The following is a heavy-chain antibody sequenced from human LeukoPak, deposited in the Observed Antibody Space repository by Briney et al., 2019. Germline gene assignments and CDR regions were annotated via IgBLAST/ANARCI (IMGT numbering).Heavy chain of an antibody. V-gene: IGHV4-4*07. CDR3: ARDQPQFGELLSDYYYYYYMDV. CDR2: IYTSGST. J-gene: IGHJ6*03. D-gene: IGHD3-10*01. Sequence: PSETLSLTCTVSGGSISSYYWSWIRQPAGKGLEWIGRIYTSGSTNYNPSLKSRVTMSVDTSKNQFSLKLSSVTAADTAVYYCARDQPQFGELLSDYYYYYYMDVWGKGTTVTISS. CDR1: GGSISSYY.